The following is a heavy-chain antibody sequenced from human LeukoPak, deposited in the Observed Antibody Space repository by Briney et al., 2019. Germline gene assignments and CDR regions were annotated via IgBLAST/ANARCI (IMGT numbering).Heavy chain of an antibody. J-gene: IGHJ4*02. CDR1: GYTFTSYY. D-gene: IGHD3-22*01. CDR3: ARDKDGYYYDSSGRDPPLDY. CDR2: INPSGGST. Sequence: ASVKVSCKASGYTFTSYYMHWVRQAPGQGLEWMGIINPSGGSTSYAQKFQGRVTMTRDMSTSTVYMELSSLRSEDTAVYYCARDKDGYYYDSSGRDPPLDYWGQGTLVTVSS. V-gene: IGHV1-46*01.